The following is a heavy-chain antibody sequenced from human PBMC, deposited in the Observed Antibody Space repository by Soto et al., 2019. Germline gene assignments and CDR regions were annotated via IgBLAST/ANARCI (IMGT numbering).Heavy chain of an antibody. CDR1: GGSISSYY. CDR3: ARLEGSNWFDP. V-gene: IGHV4-59*08. CDR2: IYYSGST. Sequence: SETLSLTCTVSGGSISSYYWSWIRQPPGKGLEWIGYIYYSGSTNYNPSLKSRVTISVDTSKNQFSLKLSSVTAADTAVYYCARLEGSNWFDPWGQGTLVTVSS. J-gene: IGHJ5*02. D-gene: IGHD3-10*01.